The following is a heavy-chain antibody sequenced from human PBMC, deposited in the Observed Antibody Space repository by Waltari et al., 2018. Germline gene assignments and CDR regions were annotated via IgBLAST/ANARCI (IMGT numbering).Heavy chain of an antibody. V-gene: IGHV3-48*04. CDR2: ISSSSSTI. D-gene: IGHD6-6*01. J-gene: IGHJ6*03. CDR3: ARREYSSSSEGYYYMDV. Sequence: EVQLVESGGGLVQPGGSLRLSCAASGFTFSRYSMNWVRQAPGKGLEWVSYISSSSSTIYYADSVKGRFTISRDNAKNSLYLQMNSLRAEDTAVYYCARREYSSSSEGYYYMDVWGKGTTVTVSS. CDR1: GFTFSRYS.